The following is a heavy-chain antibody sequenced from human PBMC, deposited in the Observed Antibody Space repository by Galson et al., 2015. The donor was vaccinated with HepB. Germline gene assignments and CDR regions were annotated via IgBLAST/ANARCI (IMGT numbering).Heavy chain of an antibody. V-gene: IGHV3-15*01. CDR2: VKSKAAGETT. CDR3: TTGAGSFDT. Sequence: SLRLSCAASGATFYDAWMSWVRQAPGKGLEWVGRVKSKAAGETTDYAAPVKGRFTVSRDDSKKMVYLQVNSLEIEDTAMYYCTTGAGSFDTWGQGTMVT. CDR1: GATFYDAW. J-gene: IGHJ3*02. D-gene: IGHD6-19*01.